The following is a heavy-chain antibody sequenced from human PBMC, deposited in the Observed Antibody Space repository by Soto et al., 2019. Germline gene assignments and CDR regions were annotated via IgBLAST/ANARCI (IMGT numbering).Heavy chain of an antibody. J-gene: IGHJ4*02. CDR1: GFAFSNFG. V-gene: IGHV3-30*03. Sequence: QVQLVESGGGVVQPGRSLRLSCKASGFAFSNFGMHWVRQTPGKGLEWVAIITSAGSNIYYGDSVKGRFTISRDDSKSTLYLEMNDLRPEDTAVYYCSSHGEFVYWGQGTLVTVSS. CDR3: SSHGEFVY. CDR2: ITSAGSNI.